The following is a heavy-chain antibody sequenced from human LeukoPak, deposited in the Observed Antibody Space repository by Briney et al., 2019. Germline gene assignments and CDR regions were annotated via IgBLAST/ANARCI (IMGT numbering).Heavy chain of an antibody. Sequence: SQTLSLTCTVSGASIRSGAYYWSWNRQPPGKGLEWIGYIYDSGSTYYNPSLKSRITISVDTSENRFSLKLSSVTATNTAVYYCARDCSGGSCYGAFDIWGQGTMVTVSS. V-gene: IGHV4-30-4*01. CDR1: GASIRSGAYY. CDR2: IYDSGST. J-gene: IGHJ3*02. D-gene: IGHD2-15*01. CDR3: ARDCSGGSCYGAFDI.